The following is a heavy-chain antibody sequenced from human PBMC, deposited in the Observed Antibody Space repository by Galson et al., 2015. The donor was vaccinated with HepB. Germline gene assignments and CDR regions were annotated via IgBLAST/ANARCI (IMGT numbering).Heavy chain of an antibody. CDR3: ATLLDPIEGGYDSAYFDY. CDR1: GYTLTELS. D-gene: IGHD5-12*01. CDR2: FDPEDGET. V-gene: IGHV1-24*01. Sequence: SVKVSCKVSGYTLTELSMHWVRQAPGKGLEWMGGFDPEDGETIYAQKFQGRVTMTEDTSTDTAYMELSSLRSEDTAVYYCATLLDPIEGGYDSAYFDYWGQGTLVTVSS. J-gene: IGHJ4*02.